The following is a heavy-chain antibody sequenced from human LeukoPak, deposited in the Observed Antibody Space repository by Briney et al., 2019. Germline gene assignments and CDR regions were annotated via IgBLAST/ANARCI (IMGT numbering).Heavy chain of an antibody. J-gene: IGHJ4*02. Sequence: SETLSLTCAVYGGSFSGYYWSWIRQPPGKGLEWIGEINHSGSTNYNPSLKSRVTISVDTSKNQFSLKLSSVTAADTAVYYCARESGYYDSSLGYWGQGTLVTVSS. CDR1: GGSFSGYY. CDR2: INHSGST. V-gene: IGHV4-34*01. CDR3: ARESGYYDSSLGY. D-gene: IGHD3-22*01.